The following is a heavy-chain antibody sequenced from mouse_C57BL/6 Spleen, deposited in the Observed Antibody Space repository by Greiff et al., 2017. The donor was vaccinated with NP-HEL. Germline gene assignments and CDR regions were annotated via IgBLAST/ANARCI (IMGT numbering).Heavy chain of an antibody. J-gene: IGHJ1*03. CDR2: INPNYGTT. CDR1: GYSFTDYN. D-gene: IGHD1-1*01. Sequence: EVQLQQSGPELVKPGASVKISCKASGYSFTDYNMNWVKQSNGKSLEWIGVINPNYGTTSYNQKFKGKATLTVDPSSSTAYMQLNSLTSEDSAVYYCASPYYGSSHWYFDVWGTGTTVTVSS. V-gene: IGHV1-39*01. CDR3: ASPYYGSSHWYFDV.